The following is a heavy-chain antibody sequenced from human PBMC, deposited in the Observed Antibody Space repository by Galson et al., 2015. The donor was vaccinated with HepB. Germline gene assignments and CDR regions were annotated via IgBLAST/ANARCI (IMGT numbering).Heavy chain of an antibody. CDR1: GLSFSNYG. V-gene: IGHV3-33*01. Sequence: SLRLSCAASGLSFSNYGMHWVRQAPGKGLEWVPVIWYDGTKGYYADSVKGRFTISRDSSKNTVYLQMNTLRAEDTAMYYCASVDDYDILSGHFDHWGQGTLVTVSS. J-gene: IGHJ5*02. CDR3: ASVDDYDILSGHFDH. D-gene: IGHD3-9*01. CDR2: IWYDGTKG.